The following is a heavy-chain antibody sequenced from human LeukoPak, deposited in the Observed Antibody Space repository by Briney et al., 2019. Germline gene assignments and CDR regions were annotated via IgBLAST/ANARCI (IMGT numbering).Heavy chain of an antibody. CDR1: GYTFTSYA. D-gene: IGHD3-10*01. J-gene: IGHJ5*02. CDR2: INTNTGNP. CDR3: AGLLWFGELFRFDP. Sequence: GASVKVSCKASGYTFTSYAMNWVRLAPGQGLEWMGWINTNTGNPTYAQGFTGRFVFSLDTSVSTAYLQISSLKAEDTAVYYCAGLLWFGELFRFDPWGQGTLVTVSS. V-gene: IGHV7-4-1*02.